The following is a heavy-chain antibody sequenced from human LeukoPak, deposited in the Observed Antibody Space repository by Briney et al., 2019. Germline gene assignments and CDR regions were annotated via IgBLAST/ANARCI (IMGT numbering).Heavy chain of an antibody. J-gene: IGHJ5*02. CDR2: IYHSGST. CDR1: GAAISSGGYY. V-gene: IGHV4-30-4*08. CDR3: ARGSHYDYVWGSSSMMVWFDP. Sequence: SETLSLTCTVSGAAISSGGYYWSWIRQHPGKGLEWIGHIYHSGSTYSNPSLKSRVTISVDTSKNQFSLKLSSVTAADTAVYYCARGSHYDYVWGSSSMMVWFDPWGQGTLVTVSS. D-gene: IGHD3-16*01.